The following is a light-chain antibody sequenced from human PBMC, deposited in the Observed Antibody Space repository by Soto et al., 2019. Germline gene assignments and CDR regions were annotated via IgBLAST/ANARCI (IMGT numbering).Light chain of an antibody. CDR1: QSVSSN. CDR2: GAS. Sequence: EIVMTQSPATLSVSPGERATLSCRASQSVSSNLAWYQQKPGQAPRLLIYGASTRATGIPARFSGSGSGTESPLTISSLQSDYVAVYYCQQYNNCSLFGPGTKVDIK. J-gene: IGKJ3*01. V-gene: IGKV3-15*01. CDR3: QQYNNCSL.